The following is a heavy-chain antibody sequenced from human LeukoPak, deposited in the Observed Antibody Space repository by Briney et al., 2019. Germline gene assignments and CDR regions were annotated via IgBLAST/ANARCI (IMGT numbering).Heavy chain of an antibody. CDR3: ARLYYYGSGSPYWGYYFDY. V-gene: IGHV4-59*01. J-gene: IGHJ4*02. CDR1: GGSISSYY. Sequence: PSETLSLTCTVSGGSISSYYWSWIRQPPGKGLEWIGYIYYSGSTNYNPSLKGRVTISVDTSKNQFSLKLSSVTAADTAVYYCARLYYYGSGSPYWGYYFDYWGQGTLVTVSS. D-gene: IGHD3-10*01. CDR2: IYYSGST.